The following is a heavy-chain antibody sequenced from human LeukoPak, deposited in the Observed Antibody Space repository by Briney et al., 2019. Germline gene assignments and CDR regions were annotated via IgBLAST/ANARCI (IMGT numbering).Heavy chain of an antibody. CDR1: GGSISSYY. V-gene: IGHV4-59*08. Sequence: SETLSLTCTVSGGSISSYYWSWIRQPPGKGMEWIGFIYYSGSTNYNPSLRSRVTLSVDTSKNQFSLKLSSVTAADTAVYYCARNYIVVVPAAISGNGMDVWGQGTTVTVSS. J-gene: IGHJ6*02. CDR2: IYYSGST. CDR3: ARNYIVVVPAAISGNGMDV. D-gene: IGHD2-2*02.